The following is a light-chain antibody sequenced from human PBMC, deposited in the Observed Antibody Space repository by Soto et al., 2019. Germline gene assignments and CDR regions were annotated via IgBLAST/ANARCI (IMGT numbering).Light chain of an antibody. CDR2: AAS. CDR3: QQYGSSHGYT. CDR1: QSVTSNK. V-gene: IGKV3-20*01. Sequence: ENVLTQSPVTLSLSPGERATLSCRASQSVTSNKVAWFQQKPGQAPRLLIRAASSRATGIPDRFSGSGSATDFTLTISRLEPEDFAVYYCQQYGSSHGYTFGQGTKLEIK. J-gene: IGKJ2*01.